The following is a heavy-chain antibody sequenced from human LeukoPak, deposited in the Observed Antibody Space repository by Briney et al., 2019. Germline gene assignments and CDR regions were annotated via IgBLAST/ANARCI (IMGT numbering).Heavy chain of an antibody. CDR3: ARGRYDFWSGYSNYYYYYGMGV. V-gene: IGHV3-30-3*01. J-gene: IGHJ6*02. CDR1: GFTFSSYA. Sequence: PGGSLRLSCAASGFTFSSYAMDWVRQAPGKGLEWVAVISYDGSNKYYADSVKGRFTISRDNSKNTLYLQMNSLRAEDTAVYYCARGRYDFWSGYSNYYYYYGMGVWGQGTTVTVSS. D-gene: IGHD3-3*01. CDR2: ISYDGSNK.